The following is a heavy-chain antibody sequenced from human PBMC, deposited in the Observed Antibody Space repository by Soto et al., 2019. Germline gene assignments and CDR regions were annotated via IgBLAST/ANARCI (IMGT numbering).Heavy chain of an antibody. CDR2: IDSRSSYI. D-gene: IGHD1-20*01. Sequence: GGSLRLSCAASGFTFSSCSMNWVRQAPGKGLEWVSSIDSRSSYIHYADSVKGRFTISRDNAKNSLFLQMNSLRAEDTAVYYCATISGTTRWDDYWGQGTLVTVS. CDR3: ATISGTTRWDDY. J-gene: IGHJ4*02. CDR1: GFTFSSCS. V-gene: IGHV3-21*01.